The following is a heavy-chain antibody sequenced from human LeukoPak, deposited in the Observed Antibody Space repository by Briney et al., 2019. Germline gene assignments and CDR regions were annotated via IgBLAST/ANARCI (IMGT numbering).Heavy chain of an antibody. Sequence: GGSLRLSCAASGFTFSSYGMHWVRQAPGKGLEWVALIWYDGSNKYYADSVKGQLTISRDNSKNTLYLQMNSLRAEDTAVYYCAREGPRGNSQFDYWGQGTLVTVSS. CDR2: IWYDGSNK. V-gene: IGHV3-33*01. J-gene: IGHJ4*02. CDR3: AREGPRGNSQFDY. D-gene: IGHD2/OR15-2a*01. CDR1: GFTFSSYG.